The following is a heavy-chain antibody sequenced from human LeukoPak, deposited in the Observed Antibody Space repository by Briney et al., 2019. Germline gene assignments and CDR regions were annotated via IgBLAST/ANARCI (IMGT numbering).Heavy chain of an antibody. Sequence: PGGSLRLSCAASGFTFSNFWMHWVRQAPGKELVWVSGINDDGSATYYVDSVKGRFTISRDNAKNTLSLQMNSLRAEDTAVYYCASLTYGPDYWGQGTLVTVSS. CDR3: ASLTYGPDY. D-gene: IGHD3-10*01. CDR1: GFTFSNFW. CDR2: INDDGSAT. V-gene: IGHV3-74*01. J-gene: IGHJ4*02.